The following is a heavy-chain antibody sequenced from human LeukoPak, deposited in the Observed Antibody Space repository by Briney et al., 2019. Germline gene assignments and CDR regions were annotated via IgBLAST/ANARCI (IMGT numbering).Heavy chain of an antibody. J-gene: IGHJ4*02. Sequence: SETLSLTCVVSGGSISRNYWWSWVRQPPGKGLEWIGEIWRSGSTNYNPSLKSRVTISVDKSKNQFSLRLSSVSAADTAVYYCARAEYGDDFDYWGQGTLVTVSS. CDR3: ARAEYGDDFDY. CDR2: IWRSGST. D-gene: IGHD4/OR15-4a*01. V-gene: IGHV4-4*02. CDR1: GGSISRNYW.